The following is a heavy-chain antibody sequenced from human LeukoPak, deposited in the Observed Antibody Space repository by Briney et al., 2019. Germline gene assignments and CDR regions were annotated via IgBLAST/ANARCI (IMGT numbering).Heavy chain of an antibody. CDR2: ISNDSRYI. J-gene: IGHJ3*02. CDR3: ARAILSSSWYRLADAFDI. CDR1: GFTLSRYI. D-gene: IGHD6-13*01. V-gene: IGHV3-21*01. Sequence: GGSLRLSCIASGFTLSRYIMNWVRQAPGKGLEWVASISNDSRYIYYSDSVKGRFTISRDNAKNSLYLQMNSLRAEDTAVYYCARAILSSSWYRLADAFDIWGQGTMVTVSS.